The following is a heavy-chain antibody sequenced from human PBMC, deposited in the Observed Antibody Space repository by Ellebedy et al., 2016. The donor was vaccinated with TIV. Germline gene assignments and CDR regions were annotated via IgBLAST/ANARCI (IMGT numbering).Heavy chain of an antibody. CDR2: ISGSGAGT. Sequence: GESLKISCAASGFTFTSYAMGWVRQAPGKGLEWVSAISGSGAGTYYADSVKGRFTISRDNSKNTLYLQMNGLRAEDTAIYYCAKTKGYSDAFDSWGQGTMVTVSS. J-gene: IGHJ3*01. V-gene: IGHV3-23*01. D-gene: IGHD5-18*01. CDR1: GFTFTSYA. CDR3: AKTKGYSDAFDS.